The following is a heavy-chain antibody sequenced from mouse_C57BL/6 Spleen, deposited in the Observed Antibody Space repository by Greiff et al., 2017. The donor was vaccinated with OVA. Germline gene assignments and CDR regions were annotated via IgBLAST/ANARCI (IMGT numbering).Heavy chain of an antibody. Sequence: VHVKQSGAELVKPGASVKLSCTASGFNIKDYYMHWVKQRTEQGLEWIGRIDPEDGGTKYAPKFKGKATITADTSSHTAYLQLSSLPSEDTAVYYCARGSYRGYFDVWGTGTTVTVSS. CDR2: IDPEDGGT. CDR1: GFNIKDYY. CDR3: ARGSYRGYFDV. V-gene: IGHV14-2*01. D-gene: IGHD1-1*01. J-gene: IGHJ1*03.